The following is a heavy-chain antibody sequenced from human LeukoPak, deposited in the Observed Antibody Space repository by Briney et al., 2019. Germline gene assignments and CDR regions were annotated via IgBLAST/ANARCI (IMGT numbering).Heavy chain of an antibody. V-gene: IGHV1-69*04. CDR1: GGTFSSYA. J-gene: IGHJ4*02. D-gene: IGHD5-24*01. Sequence: GSSVKVSCKASGGTFSSYAMSWVRQAPGQGLEWMGRIIPILGIANYAQKFQGRVTITADKSTSTAYMELSSLRSEDTAVYYCARDRGSEMATQFDYWGQGTLVTVSS. CDR2: IIPILGIA. CDR3: ARDRGSEMATQFDY.